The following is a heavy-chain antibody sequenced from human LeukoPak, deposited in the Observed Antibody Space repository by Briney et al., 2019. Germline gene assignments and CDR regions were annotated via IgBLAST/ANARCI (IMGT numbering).Heavy chain of an antibody. CDR2: ISTYNGHT. D-gene: IGHD3-3*01. CDR3: ASPPPYYDFWSGYFERSGFDY. V-gene: IGHV1-18*01. J-gene: IGHJ4*02. CDR1: GYTFTRYT. Sequence: GASVKVSCKASGYTFTRYTITWVRQAPGQGPEWMGRISTYNGHTNYAQKLQGRVTMTTDTSTSTAYMELRSLRSEDTAVYYCASPPPYYDFWSGYFERSGFDYWGQGTLVTVSS.